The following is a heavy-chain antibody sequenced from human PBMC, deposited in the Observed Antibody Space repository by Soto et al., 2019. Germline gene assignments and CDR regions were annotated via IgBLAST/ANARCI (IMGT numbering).Heavy chain of an antibody. CDR1: GFTFSDYY. CDR3: ARAEVGYCSGGSCPTYYYGMDV. V-gene: IGHV3-11*06. J-gene: IGHJ6*02. CDR2: ISSSSSYT. Sequence: GGSLRLSCAASGFTFSDYYMSWIRQAPGKGLEWVSYISSSSSYTNYADSVKGRFTISRDNAKNSLYLQMNSLRAEDTAVYYCARAEVGYCSGGSCPTYYYGMDVWSQGTTVTVSS. D-gene: IGHD2-15*01.